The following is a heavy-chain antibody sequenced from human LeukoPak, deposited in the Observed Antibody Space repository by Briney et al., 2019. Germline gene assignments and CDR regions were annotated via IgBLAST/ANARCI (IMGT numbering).Heavy chain of an antibody. CDR2: INHSGST. D-gene: IGHD6-19*01. Sequence: PSETLSLTCAVYGGSFSGYYWSWIRQPPGKGLEWIGEINHSGSTNYNPSLKSRVTISVDTSKNQFSLKLSSVTAADTAVYYCASVAVAGTGTYDYWGQGTLVTVSS. J-gene: IGHJ4*02. CDR1: GGSFSGYY. CDR3: ASVAVAGTGTYDY. V-gene: IGHV4-34*01.